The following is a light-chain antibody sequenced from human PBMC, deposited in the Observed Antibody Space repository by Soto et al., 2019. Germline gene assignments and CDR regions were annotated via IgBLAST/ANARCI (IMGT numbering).Light chain of an antibody. V-gene: IGKV1-12*01. J-gene: IGKJ5*01. Sequence: ERVTIPCRASQSISSWWAWYQQKPGKAPKLMIYEASTLQSGVPSRFSGSGSGTDFTLTISSLQPEDFATYYCQQANSFPITFGQGTRLEI. CDR2: EAS. CDR3: QQANSFPIT. CDR1: QSISSW.